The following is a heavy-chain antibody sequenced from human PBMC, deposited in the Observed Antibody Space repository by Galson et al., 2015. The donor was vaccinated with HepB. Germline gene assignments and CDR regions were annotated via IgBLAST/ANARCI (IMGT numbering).Heavy chain of an antibody. V-gene: IGHV3-33*01. CDR3: ARWNGPPGAFDI. Sequence: SLRLSCAASGSTFSSHGVHWIRQAPGKGLEWVSLIWYDGSQTHYIDSVKGRFTISRDNSKNTVSLQMNGLRGEDTAVYYCARWNGPPGAFDIWGQGTMVTVSS. CDR2: IWYDGSQT. D-gene: IGHD1-1*01. CDR1: GSTFSSHG. J-gene: IGHJ3*02.